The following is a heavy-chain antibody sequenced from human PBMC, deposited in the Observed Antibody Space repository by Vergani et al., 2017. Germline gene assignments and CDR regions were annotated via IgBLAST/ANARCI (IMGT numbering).Heavy chain of an antibody. CDR3: ARDPY. J-gene: IGHJ4*02. V-gene: IGHV3-30-3*01. CDR2: ISYDGSNK. CDR1: GFTFSSYA. Sequence: QVQLVESGGGVVQPGRSLRLSCAASGFTFSSYAMPWVRQAPGKGLEWVAVISYDGSNKYYADSVKGRFTISRDNSKNTLYLQMNSLRAEDTAVYYCARDPYWGQGTLVTVSS.